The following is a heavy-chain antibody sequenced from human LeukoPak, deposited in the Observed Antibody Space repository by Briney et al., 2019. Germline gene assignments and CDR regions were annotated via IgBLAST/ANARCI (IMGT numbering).Heavy chain of an antibody. J-gene: IGHJ6*03. CDR2: FFATGST. Sequence: PSQTLSLTRTVSGGSINSGNYYWTWIRQPAGKGLEWIGRFFATGSTSSSHNPSLSGRASISVDTSKNQFSLELTSVTAADTAVYYCARGIVSPRFYDYMDVWGKGTTVTVSS. CDR1: GGSINSGNYY. CDR3: ARGIVSPRFYDYMDV. D-gene: IGHD1-26*01. V-gene: IGHV4-61*02.